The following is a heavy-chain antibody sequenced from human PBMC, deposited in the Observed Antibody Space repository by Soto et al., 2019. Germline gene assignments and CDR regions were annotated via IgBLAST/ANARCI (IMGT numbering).Heavy chain of an antibody. D-gene: IGHD6-6*01. CDR2: INPSGGST. CDR3: ARVAQLVHLFDY. Sequence: SLKLAWKAAGSGFTSCYRRCRRQAPGQGLEWMGIINPSGGSTSYAQKFQGRVTMTRDTSTSTVYMELSSLRSEDTAVYYCARVAQLVHLFDYWGQGTRVTVSS. CDR1: GSGFTSCY. J-gene: IGHJ4*02. V-gene: IGHV1-46*01.